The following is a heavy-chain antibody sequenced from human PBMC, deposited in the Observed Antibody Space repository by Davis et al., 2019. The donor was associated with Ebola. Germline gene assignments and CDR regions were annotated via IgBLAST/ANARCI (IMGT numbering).Heavy chain of an antibody. V-gene: IGHV1-8*01. CDR3: ARPWRVATILLWAPGDDAFDI. CDR2: MNPNSGNT. J-gene: IGHJ3*02. D-gene: IGHD5-12*01. CDR1: GYTFTSYD. Sequence: ASVKVSCKASGYTFTSYDINWVRQATGQGLEWMGWMNPNSGNTGYAQKFQGRVTMTRNTSISTAYMELSSLRSEDTAVYYCARPWRVATILLWAPGDDAFDIWGQGTMVTVSS.